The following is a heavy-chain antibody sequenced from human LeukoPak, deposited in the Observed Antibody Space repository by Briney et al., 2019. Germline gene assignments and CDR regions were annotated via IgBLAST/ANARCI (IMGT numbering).Heavy chain of an antibody. V-gene: IGHV4-34*01. J-gene: IGHJ6*03. CDR1: GGSFSGYY. CDR2: INHSGST. CDR3: ARLARGGGGYPYELYYYYMDV. Sequence: PSETLSLTCAVYGGSFSGYYWSWIRQPPGKGLEWIGEINHSGSTNYNPSLKSRVTISVDTSKNQFSLKLSSVTAADTAVYYCARLARGGGGYPYELYYYYMDVWGKGTTVTISS. D-gene: IGHD5-12*01.